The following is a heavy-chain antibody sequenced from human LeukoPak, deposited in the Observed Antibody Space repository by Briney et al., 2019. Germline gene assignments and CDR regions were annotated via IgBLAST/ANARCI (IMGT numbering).Heavy chain of an antibody. J-gene: IGHJ4*02. D-gene: IGHD2-2*03. Sequence: GGSLRLSCAASGFTFSSDWMNWVRQAPGKGLEWVSNIKQDGSEKYYVDSVKGRVTISRDNAKNSLYLQMSSLRAEDTAVYYGAVWIYGDQGTLVTVS. CDR3: AVWIY. CDR2: IKQDGSEK. V-gene: IGHV3-7*01. CDR1: GFTFSSDW.